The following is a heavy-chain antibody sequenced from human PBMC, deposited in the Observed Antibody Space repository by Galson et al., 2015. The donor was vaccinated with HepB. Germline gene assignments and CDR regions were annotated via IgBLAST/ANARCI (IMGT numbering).Heavy chain of an antibody. V-gene: IGHV1-2*06. CDR2: INPNSGGT. J-gene: IGHJ4*02. CDR1: GYTFTGYY. Sequence: SVKVSCKASGYTFTGYYMHWVRQAPGQGLEWMGRINPNSGGTDYAQKFQGRVTMTRDTSISTAYMELSRLRSDDTAVYYCAREDSYGYLGFDYWGQGTLVTVSS. D-gene: IGHD5-18*01. CDR3: AREDSYGYLGFDY.